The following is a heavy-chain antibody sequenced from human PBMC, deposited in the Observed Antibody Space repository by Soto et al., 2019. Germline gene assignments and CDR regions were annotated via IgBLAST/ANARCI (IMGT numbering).Heavy chain of an antibody. D-gene: IGHD3-22*01. J-gene: IGHJ3*02. V-gene: IGHV1-69*13. CDR1: GGTLSSYA. Sequence: SVKVSCKASGGTLSSYAISWVRQAPGQGLEWMGGIIPIFGTANYAQKFQGRVTITADESTSTAYMELSSLRSEDTAVYYCARDSPYYYDSSGYTGLYFDIWGQGTMVTVSS. CDR3: ARDSPYYYDSSGYTGLYFDI. CDR2: IIPIFGTA.